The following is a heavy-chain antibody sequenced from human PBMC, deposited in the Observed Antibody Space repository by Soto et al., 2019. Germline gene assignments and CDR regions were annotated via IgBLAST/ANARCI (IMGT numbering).Heavy chain of an antibody. CDR1: GFTFDDHG. D-gene: IGHD3-9*01. CDR3: VRDTSSGLHLKDP. CDR2: ISWNSGGI. J-gene: IGHJ5*02. Sequence: EVDLVESGGGLAQPGRSLRLSCVASGFTFDDHGMHWVRQIPGRGLEWVSGISWNSGGIGYAESVKGRFTIFRDNAKNSLYLEMNSLRQEDTALYYCVRDTSSGLHLKDPWGQGVQVSVSS. V-gene: IGHV3-9*01.